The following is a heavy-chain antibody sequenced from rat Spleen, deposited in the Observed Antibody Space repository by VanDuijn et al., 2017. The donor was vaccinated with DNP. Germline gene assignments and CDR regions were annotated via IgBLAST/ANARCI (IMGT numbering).Heavy chain of an antibody. CDR1: GFTFSNYD. CDR2: ISPSGGST. J-gene: IGHJ1*01. V-gene: IGHV5-27*01. CDR3: TRGGYWYFDF. Sequence: EVQLVESGGGLVQPGRSLKLSCAASGFTFSNYDMAWVRQAPTKGLEWVASISPSGGSTYYRDSVKGRFTVSRYNAKSTLYMQMDSLRSEDTATYYCTRGGYWYFDFWVPGTMVTVSS.